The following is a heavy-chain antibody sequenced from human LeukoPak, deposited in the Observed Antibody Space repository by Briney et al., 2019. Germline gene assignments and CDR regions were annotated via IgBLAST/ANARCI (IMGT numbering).Heavy chain of an antibody. CDR3: ARTQWLVDYYYYYYMDV. V-gene: IGHV1-69*05. Sequence: SVKVSCKASGGTFGNYAISWVRQAPGQGLEWMGAIIPISGTANYAQKFQGRITITTDESTSTAHMELSSLGSEDTAVYYCARTQWLVDYYYYYYMDVWGKGTTVTVSS. CDR2: IIPISGTA. CDR1: GGTFGNYA. J-gene: IGHJ6*03. D-gene: IGHD6-19*01.